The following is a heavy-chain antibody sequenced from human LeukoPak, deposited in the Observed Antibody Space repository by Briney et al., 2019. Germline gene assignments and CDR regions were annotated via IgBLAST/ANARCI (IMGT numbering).Heavy chain of an antibody. Sequence: GGSLRLSCTASGSISDDSAMHWVRQAPGKGLEWVSFIGGDGRSAYYRDSVKGRFTISRDNTKNSLYLQMNSLRTGDTAFYYCAKDSTAASMQDWGQGTLVTVSS. V-gene: IGHV3-43*02. CDR2: IGGDGRSA. J-gene: IGHJ1*01. CDR1: GSISDDSA. D-gene: IGHD2-2*01. CDR3: AKDSTAASMQD.